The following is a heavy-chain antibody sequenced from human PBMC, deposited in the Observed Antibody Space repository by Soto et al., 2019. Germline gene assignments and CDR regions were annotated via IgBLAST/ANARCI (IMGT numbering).Heavy chain of an antibody. D-gene: IGHD3-10*01. CDR1: GFTFSSYA. Sequence: GGSLRLSCAASGFTFSSYAMSWVRQAPGKGLEWVSAISGSGGSTYYADSVKGRFTISRDNSKNTLYLQMNSLRAEDTAVYYCAKGSGSGSYYKGFDYWGQGTLVTVSS. V-gene: IGHV3-23*01. J-gene: IGHJ4*02. CDR3: AKGSGSGSYYKGFDY. CDR2: ISGSGGST.